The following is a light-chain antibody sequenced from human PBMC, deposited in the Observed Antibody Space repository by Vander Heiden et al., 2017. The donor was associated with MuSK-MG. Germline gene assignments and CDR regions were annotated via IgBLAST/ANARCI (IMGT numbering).Light chain of an antibody. V-gene: IGKV2-28*01. Sequence: DIVMTQSPLSLPVTPGEPASISCRSSRSLLHSNGHNYLTWYLQKPGQSPQILIYLASNRASGVPDRFSGSGSATDFTLKISRVEAEDVGLYYCRQALQTPFTFGPGTKVDIK. CDR1: RSLLHSNGHNY. J-gene: IGKJ3*01. CDR2: LAS. CDR3: RQALQTPFT.